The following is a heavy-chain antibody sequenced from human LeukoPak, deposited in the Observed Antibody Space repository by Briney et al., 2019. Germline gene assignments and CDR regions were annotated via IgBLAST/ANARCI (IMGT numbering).Heavy chain of an antibody. J-gene: IGHJ4*02. V-gene: IGHV1-2*02. CDR2: INPNSGGT. Sequence: ASVNVSCKASGYTFTGYYMHWVRQAPGQGLEWMGWINPNSGGTNYAQKFQGRVTMTRDTSISTAYMELSRLRSDDTAVYYCARVEMATRTFDYWGQGTLVTVSS. CDR3: ARVEMATRTFDY. D-gene: IGHD5-24*01. CDR1: GYTFTGYY.